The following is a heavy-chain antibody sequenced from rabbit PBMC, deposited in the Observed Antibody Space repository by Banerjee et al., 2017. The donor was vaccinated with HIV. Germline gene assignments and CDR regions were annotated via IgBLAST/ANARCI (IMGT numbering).Heavy chain of an antibody. CDR2: IYPDYATT. V-gene: IGHV1S7*01. CDR3: ARDGSNEDYGDLDL. D-gene: IGHD2-1*01. Sequence: QLVESGGGLVTLGGSLKLSCKASGIDFSSYGISWVRQAPGKGLEWIAYIYPDYATTDYASWVNGRFAISSHNAQNTLYLQLNSLTAADTATYFCARDGSNEDYGDLDLWGQGTLVTVS. J-gene: IGHJ4*01. CDR1: GIDFSSYG.